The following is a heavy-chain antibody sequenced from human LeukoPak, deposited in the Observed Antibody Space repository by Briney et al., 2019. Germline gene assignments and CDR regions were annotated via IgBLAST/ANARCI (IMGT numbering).Heavy chain of an antibody. V-gene: IGHV4-59*08. J-gene: IGHJ4*02. Sequence: SETLSLTCTVSGDSISSYYWTWIRQPPGKGLEWIGYIYYSGSTNYNPSLKSRVTISVDTSKNQFSLNLSSVTAADTAVYYCARHGSGYYFFDYWGQGSLVTVSS. CDR1: GDSISSYY. CDR3: ARHGSGYYFFDY. CDR2: IYYSGST. D-gene: IGHD3-22*01.